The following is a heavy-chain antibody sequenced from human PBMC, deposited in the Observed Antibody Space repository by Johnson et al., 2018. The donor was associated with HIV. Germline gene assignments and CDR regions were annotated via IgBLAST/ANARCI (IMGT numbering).Heavy chain of an antibody. CDR1: GFTFDDYG. D-gene: IGHD4-17*01. V-gene: IGHV3-20*04. CDR2: INWNGGST. Sequence: VQLVESGGGLVQPGGSLRLSCAASGFTFDDYGMSWVRQAPGKGLEWVSGINWNGGSTGYADSVKGRFPSSRDNAKNSLYLQMNSLRAEDTAFYYCARAVGFDYGRGDAFDIWGQGTMVTVSS. J-gene: IGHJ3*02. CDR3: ARAVGFDYGRGDAFDI.